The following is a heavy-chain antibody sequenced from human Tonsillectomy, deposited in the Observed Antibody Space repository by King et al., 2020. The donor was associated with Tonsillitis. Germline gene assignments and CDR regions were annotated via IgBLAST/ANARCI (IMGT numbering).Heavy chain of an antibody. CDR1: GGTFSSYA. D-gene: IGHD6-13*01. CDR3: AREGYIAAAGTHWFDP. J-gene: IGHJ5*02. Sequence: QLVQSGAEVKKPGSSVKVSCKASGGTFSSYAISWVRQAPGQGLEWMGRIIPILGIANYAQKFQGRVTITADKSTSTAYMELSSLRSEDTAVYYCAREGYIAAAGTHWFDPWGQGTLVTVSS. V-gene: IGHV1-69*04. CDR2: IIPILGIA.